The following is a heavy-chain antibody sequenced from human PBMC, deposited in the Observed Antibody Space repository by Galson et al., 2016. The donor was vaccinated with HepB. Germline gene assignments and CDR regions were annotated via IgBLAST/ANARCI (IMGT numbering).Heavy chain of an antibody. CDR1: GGSFSGYY. J-gene: IGHJ6*02. CDR2: INHSGIS. Sequence: QVPLQESGPGLARPSETLSLTCAVYGGSFSGYYWNWFRQPPGKGLAWIGDINHSGISNYNPSLNRRVTISVDTSKKRGALQRSSVSAAETAVYDCAIIYRPRRNPRFGMDVWGQGTTVTVSS. CDR3: AIIYRPRRNPRFGMDV. V-gene: IGHV4-34*01. D-gene: IGHD1-14*01.